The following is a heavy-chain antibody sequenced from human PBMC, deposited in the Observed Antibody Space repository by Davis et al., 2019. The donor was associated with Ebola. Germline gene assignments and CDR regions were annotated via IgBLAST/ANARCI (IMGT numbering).Heavy chain of an antibody. CDR3: AKTSSQVAGTMSYYGMDV. J-gene: IGHJ6*02. Sequence: GESLKIFCAASGFTFSSYGMHWVRQAPGKGLEWVAVISYDGSNKYYADSVKGRFTISRDNSKNTLYLQMNSLRAEDTAVYYCAKTSSQVAGTMSYYGMDVWGQGTTVTVSS. D-gene: IGHD3-10*02. CDR1: GFTFSSYG. V-gene: IGHV3-30*18. CDR2: ISYDGSNK.